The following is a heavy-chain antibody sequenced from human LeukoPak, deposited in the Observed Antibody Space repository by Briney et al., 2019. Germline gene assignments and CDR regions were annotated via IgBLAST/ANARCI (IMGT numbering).Heavy chain of an antibody. Sequence: GGSLRLSCAASGFTFSDYYMSGIRQAPGKGLEGGSYISSNGINTNYEDAVQGRFNISRENAKQSLYLQMNSLRAEDTAVYYCARASDAFDIWGQGTMVTVSS. J-gene: IGHJ3*02. V-gene: IGHV3-11*03. CDR1: GFTFSDYY. CDR3: ARASDAFDI. D-gene: IGHD5-12*01. CDR2: ISSNGINT.